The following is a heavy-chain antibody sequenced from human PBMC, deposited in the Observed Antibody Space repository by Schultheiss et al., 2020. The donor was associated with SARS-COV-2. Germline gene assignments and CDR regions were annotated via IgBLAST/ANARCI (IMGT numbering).Heavy chain of an antibody. V-gene: IGHV4-31*03. CDR3: ARTPNYYYYYMDV. J-gene: IGHJ6*03. CDR1: GGSISSGGYY. Sequence: SETLSLTCTVSGGSISSGGYYWSWIRQHPGKCLEWIGYIYYSGSTYYNPSLKSRVTISVDTSKNQFSLKLSSVTAADTAVYYCARTPNYYYYYMDVWGKGTTVTVSS. CDR2: IYYSGST.